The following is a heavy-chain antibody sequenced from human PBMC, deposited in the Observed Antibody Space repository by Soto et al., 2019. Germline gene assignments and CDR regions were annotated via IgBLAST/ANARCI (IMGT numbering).Heavy chain of an antibody. CDR1: GFTFSSYS. CDR2: ISSSSSTI. CDR3: ARDRVVPSGYDMDV. Sequence: GGSLRLSCAASGFTFSSYSMNWVRQAPGKGLEWVSYISSSSSTIYYADSVKGRFTISRDNAKNSLYLQMNSLRAEDTAVYYCARDRVVPSGYDMDVWGKGTTVTVSS. V-gene: IGHV3-48*01. D-gene: IGHD1-26*01. J-gene: IGHJ6*03.